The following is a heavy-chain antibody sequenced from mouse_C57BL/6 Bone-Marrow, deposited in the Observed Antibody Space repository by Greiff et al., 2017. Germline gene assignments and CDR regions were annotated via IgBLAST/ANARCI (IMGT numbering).Heavy chain of an antibody. CDR1: GYTFTDYN. J-gene: IGHJ4*01. CDR3: ARTQAPVRGYAMDY. CDR2: INPNNGGT. V-gene: IGHV1-18*01. D-gene: IGHD2-13*01. Sequence: VQLQQSGPELVKPGASVKIPCKASGYTFTDYNMDWVKQSHGKSLEWIGDINPNNGGTIYNQKFKGKATLTVDKSSSPAYMELRSLTSEDTAVXYCARTQAPVRGYAMDYWGQGTSVTVSS.